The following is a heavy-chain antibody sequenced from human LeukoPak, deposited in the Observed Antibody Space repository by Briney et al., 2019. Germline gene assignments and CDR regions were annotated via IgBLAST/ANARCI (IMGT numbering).Heavy chain of an antibody. CDR2: INHSGST. V-gene: IGHV4-34*01. J-gene: IGHJ3*02. D-gene: IGHD3-22*01. CDR3: ARANYYDRDAFDI. Sequence: PSETLSLTCAVYGGSFSGYYWSWIRQPPGKGLEWIGEINHSGSTNYNPSIKSRVTISVDTSKNQFSLKLSSGTAADTAVYYCARANYYDRDAFDIWGQGTMVTVSS. CDR1: GGSFSGYY.